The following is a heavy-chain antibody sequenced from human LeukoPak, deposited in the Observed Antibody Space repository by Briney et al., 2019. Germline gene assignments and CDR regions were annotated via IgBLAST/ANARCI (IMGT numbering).Heavy chain of an antibody. Sequence: SETLSLTCTVSGGSISSSSYYWGWIRQPPGKGLEWIGSIYYSGSTYYNPSLKSRVTISVDTSKNQFSLKLSSATAADTAVYYCARDRAPDGYNYYFDYWGQGTLVTVSS. CDR2: IYYSGST. CDR1: GGSISSSSYY. CDR3: ARDRAPDGYNYYFDY. J-gene: IGHJ4*02. D-gene: IGHD5-24*01. V-gene: IGHV4-39*07.